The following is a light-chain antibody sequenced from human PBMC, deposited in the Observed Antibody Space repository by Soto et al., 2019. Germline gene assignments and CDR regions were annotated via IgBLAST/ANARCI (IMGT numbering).Light chain of an antibody. J-gene: IGKJ1*01. V-gene: IGKV2-28*01. CDR2: LGS. CDR1: QSLLYSNGYNY. Sequence: DIVMTQSPLSLPVTPGEPASISCRSSQSLLYSNGYNYLDWYLQKPGQSPQLLIYLGSNRASGVPDRFSGSGSGTDFTLKISRVEAEDVGVYYCMQALQLRTFGQGTNVDIK. CDR3: MQALQLRT.